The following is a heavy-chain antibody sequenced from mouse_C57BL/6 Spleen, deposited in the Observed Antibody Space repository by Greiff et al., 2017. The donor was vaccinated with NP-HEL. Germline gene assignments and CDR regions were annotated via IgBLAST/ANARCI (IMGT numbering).Heavy chain of an antibody. V-gene: IGHV1-82*01. Sequence: VMLVESGPELVKPGASVKISCKASGYAFSSSWMNWVKQRPGKGLEWIGRIYPGDGDTNYNGKFKGKATLTADKSSSTAYMQLSSLTSEDSAVYFCASLFYYDYEGYAMDYWGQGTSVTVSS. D-gene: IGHD2-4*01. J-gene: IGHJ4*01. CDR1: GYAFSSSW. CDR2: IYPGDGDT. CDR3: ASLFYYDYEGYAMDY.